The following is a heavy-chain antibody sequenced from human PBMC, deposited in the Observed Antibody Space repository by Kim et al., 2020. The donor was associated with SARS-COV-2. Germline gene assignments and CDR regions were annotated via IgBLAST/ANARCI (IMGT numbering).Heavy chain of an antibody. D-gene: IGHD3-16*01. Sequence: ASVKVSCKASGYTFTGYYMHWVRQAPGQGLEWMGWINPNSGGTNYAQKFQGWVTMTRDTSISTAYMELSRLRSDDTAVYYCARDHDYVWGSYDPEYYFDYWGQGTLVTVSS. CDR2: INPNSGGT. J-gene: IGHJ4*02. CDR3: ARDHDYVWGSYDPEYYFDY. V-gene: IGHV1-2*04. CDR1: GYTFTGYY.